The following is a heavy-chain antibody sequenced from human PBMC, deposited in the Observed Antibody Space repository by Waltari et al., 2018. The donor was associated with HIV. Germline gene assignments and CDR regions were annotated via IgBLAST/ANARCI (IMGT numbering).Heavy chain of an antibody. Sequence: QVQLQQWGAGLLKPSETLSLTCAVYGGSFSGYYWSWIRQPPGKGLEWIGEINHRGSTNYNPSLKSRVIISVDTSMNQFSLKLSSGTAADTAVYYCARARYCSSTRCYTKGRRNSFYYYALDVWGQGTTVIVSS. CDR2: INHRGST. D-gene: IGHD2-2*02. CDR3: ARARYCSSTRCYTKGRRNSFYYYALDV. J-gene: IGHJ6*02. V-gene: IGHV4-34*01. CDR1: GGSFSGYY.